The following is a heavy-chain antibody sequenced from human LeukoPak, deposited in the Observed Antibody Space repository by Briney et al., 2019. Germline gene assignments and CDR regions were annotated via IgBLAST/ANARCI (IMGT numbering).Heavy chain of an antibody. Sequence: GRSLRLLCAACGFTLNRYGLHWVRQAPGKGLEWVAVISFDGSNKYYADSVKGRFTISRDNSKNTLYLQMNSLRAEDTAVYYCAYMELEMPSDYWGQETLVTVSS. CDR2: ISFDGSNK. D-gene: IGHD3-10*01. CDR1: GFTLNRYG. CDR3: AYMELEMPSDY. V-gene: IGHV3-30*03. J-gene: IGHJ4*02.